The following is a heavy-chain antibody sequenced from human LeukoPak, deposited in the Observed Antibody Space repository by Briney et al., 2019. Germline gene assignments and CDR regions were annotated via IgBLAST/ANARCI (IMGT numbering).Heavy chain of an antibody. Sequence: PGGSLRLSCAASGFTFSSYSMNWVRQAPGKGLEWVSSISSRSSYIYYADSVKGRFTISRDNAKNSLYLQMNSLRAEDTAVYYCASPRELLHAFDIWGQGTMVTVSS. CDR2: ISSRSSYI. CDR1: GFTFSSYS. CDR3: ASPRELLHAFDI. V-gene: IGHV3-21*01. D-gene: IGHD2-15*01. J-gene: IGHJ3*02.